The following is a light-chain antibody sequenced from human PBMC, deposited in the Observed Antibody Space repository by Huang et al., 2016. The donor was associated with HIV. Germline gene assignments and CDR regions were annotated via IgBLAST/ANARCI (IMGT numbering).Light chain of an antibody. J-gene: IGKJ4*01. CDR2: AAS. CDR3: QQLNTYPFT. Sequence: IQLTQSPSSLSASVGDRVTITCRASQGISSDLAGYQQKPGKAPNLLIYAASTLQSGVPSRFSGSESGTDFTLTISSLQPEDFATYYCQQLNTYPFTFGGGTKVEI. V-gene: IGKV1-9*01. CDR1: QGISSD.